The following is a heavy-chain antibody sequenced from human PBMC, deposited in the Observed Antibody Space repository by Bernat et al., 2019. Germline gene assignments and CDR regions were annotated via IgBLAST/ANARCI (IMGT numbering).Heavy chain of an antibody. J-gene: IGHJ6*03. CDR1: GYTFSNYW. Sequence: EVQLVQSGAEVKEPGESLKISCKASGYTFSNYWVAWVRQMPGKGLEWMGVIWPGDSDNRYSPSVQGQVTISVDKSISTAYLRWSSLKASDTGIYYCARQLKVSASPYVDVWGKGTTVTVSS. V-gene: IGHV5-51*01. D-gene: IGHD2-2*01. CDR3: ARQLKVSASPYVDV. CDR2: IWPGDSDN.